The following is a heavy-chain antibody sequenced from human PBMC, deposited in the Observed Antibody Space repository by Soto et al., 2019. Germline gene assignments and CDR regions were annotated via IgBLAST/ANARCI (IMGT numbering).Heavy chain of an antibody. D-gene: IGHD2-8*02. J-gene: IGHJ6*02. Sequence: QVQLVQSGAEVKKTGSSVKVSCKASGGTFSIYGFSWVRQAPGQGPEWIGGIIPILTTPNYAQKFQGRVTIVEDESTTTVYMEMSSMKFEDTAVYYCATSVGIAPTGEDRMDVWGQGTSVTVSS. CDR1: GGTFSIYG. CDR3: ATSVGIAPTGEDRMDV. V-gene: IGHV1-69*01. CDR2: IIPILTTP.